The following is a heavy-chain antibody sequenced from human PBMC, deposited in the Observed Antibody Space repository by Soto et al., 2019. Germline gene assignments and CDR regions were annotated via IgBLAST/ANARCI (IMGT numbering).Heavy chain of an antibody. CDR3: ARKGYCSSTSCYTTSGFDY. Sequence: SVKVSCKASGGTFSSYAISWVRQAPGQGLEWMGGIIPIFGTANYAQKFQGRVTITADESTSTAYMELSSLRSEDTAVYYCARKGYCSSTSCYTTSGFDYWGQGALVTVSS. J-gene: IGHJ4*02. CDR1: GGTFSSYA. D-gene: IGHD2-2*02. CDR2: IIPIFGTA. V-gene: IGHV1-69*13.